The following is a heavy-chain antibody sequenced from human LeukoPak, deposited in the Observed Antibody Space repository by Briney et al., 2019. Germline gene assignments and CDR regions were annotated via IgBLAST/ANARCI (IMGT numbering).Heavy chain of an antibody. D-gene: IGHD3-3*01. V-gene: IGHV4-34*01. J-gene: IGHJ6*02. CDR2: INHSGST. Sequence: SETLSLTCAVYGVSFSDYYWSWIRRPPGKGLEWIGEINHSGSTNYNPSLKSRVTISVDTSKNQFSLKLSSVTAADTAVYYCARGTAIRFLEWLPASPYYYYGMDVWGQGTTVTVSS. CDR3: ARGTAIRFLEWLPASPYYYYGMDV. CDR1: GVSFSDYY.